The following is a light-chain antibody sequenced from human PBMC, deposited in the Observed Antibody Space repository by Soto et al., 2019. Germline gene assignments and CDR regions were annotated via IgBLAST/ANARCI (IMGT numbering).Light chain of an antibody. CDR1: SSDIGGYIY. CDR2: DVS. CDR3: STYTSSRTR. Sequence: QSALTQPASVSGSPGQSITISCTGTSSDIGGYIYVSWYQHHPGKAPKLLIYDVSNRPSGVSNRFSGSKSGNTASLTISGLQAEDEADYFCSTYTSSRTRFGGGTKLTVL. V-gene: IGLV2-14*03. J-gene: IGLJ2*01.